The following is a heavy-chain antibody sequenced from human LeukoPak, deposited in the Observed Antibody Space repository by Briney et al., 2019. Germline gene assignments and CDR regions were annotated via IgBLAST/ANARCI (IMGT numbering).Heavy chain of an antibody. Sequence: PSETLSLTCTVSGGSISSYYWSWIRQPPGKGLEWVGYIYNSGNTNYNPSLKSRVTISVETSKNQFSLKLNSGTAADKAVVYCGRCLGTSYYIYYFDYWGQGTLVTVSS. CDR2: IYNSGNT. J-gene: IGHJ4*02. CDR1: GGSISSYY. V-gene: IGHV4-59*01. D-gene: IGHD3-9*01. CDR3: GRCLGTSYYIYYFDY.